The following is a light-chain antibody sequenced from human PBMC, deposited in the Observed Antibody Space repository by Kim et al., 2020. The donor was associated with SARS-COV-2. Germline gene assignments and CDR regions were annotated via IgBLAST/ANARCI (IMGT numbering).Light chain of an antibody. V-gene: IGLV3-1*01. CDR1: KLGAKY. Sequence: SYELTQPPSVSVSPGQTASITCSGDKLGAKYVGWYQQKPGQSPVLVIYQDTKRPSGIPERFSGSNSGNTATLTISRTQAMDEADYYCQAWDISTGVFGGGTQLTVL. CDR3: QAWDISTGV. J-gene: IGLJ2*01. CDR2: QDT.